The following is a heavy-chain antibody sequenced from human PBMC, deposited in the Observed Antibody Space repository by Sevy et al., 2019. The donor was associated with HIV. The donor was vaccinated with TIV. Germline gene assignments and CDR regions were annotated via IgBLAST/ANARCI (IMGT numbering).Heavy chain of an antibody. J-gene: IGHJ4*02. D-gene: IGHD6-13*01. V-gene: IGHV3-30*18. CDR1: GFTFYNYG. Sequence: RGCLRLSCAGSGFTFYNYGIHWVRQAPGKGLERVTMISYDGKNEKYADSVKGRFTISRDNSKNTVYLQINSLRTDDTAIYDCAKDRSGSWSVDYWGQGTLVTVSS. CDR2: ISYDGKNE. CDR3: AKDRSGSWSVDY.